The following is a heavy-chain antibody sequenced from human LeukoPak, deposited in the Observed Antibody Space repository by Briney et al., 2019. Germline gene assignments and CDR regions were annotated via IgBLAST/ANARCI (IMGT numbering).Heavy chain of an antibody. Sequence: PSETLSLTCTVSGGSIRSYYWSWIRNPPGKGLEGIGYIYYSGSTNYNPSLKSRVTISVDTSKNQFSLKLSSVTAADTAVYYCARDNNNWYGWFDPWGQGTLVTVSS. D-gene: IGHD1-1*01. J-gene: IGHJ5*02. CDR2: IYYSGST. CDR3: ARDNNNWYGWFDP. V-gene: IGHV4-59*01. CDR1: GGSIRSYY.